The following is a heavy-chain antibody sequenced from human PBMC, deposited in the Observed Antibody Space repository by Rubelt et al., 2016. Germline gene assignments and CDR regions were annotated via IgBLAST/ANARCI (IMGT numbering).Heavy chain of an antibody. CDR1: GDSMSSDDYY. CDR3: AIAEYSSGYGY. V-gene: IGHV4-31*02. Sequence: QVQLQESGPGLVKPSQTLSLTCIVSGDSMSSDDYYWSWVRQHPGKGLEWIGYIYYSGSTYYNPSLKSRVTISVDTSKNQFSLKLSSVTAADTAVYYCAIAEYSSGYGYWGQGTLVTVSS. J-gene: IGHJ4*02. CDR2: IYYSGST. D-gene: IGHD6-19*01.